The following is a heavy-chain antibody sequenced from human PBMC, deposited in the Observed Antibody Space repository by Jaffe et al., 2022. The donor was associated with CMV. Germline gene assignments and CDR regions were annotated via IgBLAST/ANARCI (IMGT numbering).Heavy chain of an antibody. Sequence: EVQLVESGGGLVKPGGSLRLSCAASGFTFSNAWMSWVRQAPGKGLEWVGRIKSKTDGGTTDYAAPVKGRFTISRDDSKNTLYLQMNSLKTEDTAVYYCTTQSPIDYDAFDIWGQGTMVTVSS. D-gene: IGHD3-22*01. CDR3: TTQSPIDYDAFDI. CDR2: IKSKTDGGTT. J-gene: IGHJ3*02. CDR1: GFTFSNAW. V-gene: IGHV3-15*01.